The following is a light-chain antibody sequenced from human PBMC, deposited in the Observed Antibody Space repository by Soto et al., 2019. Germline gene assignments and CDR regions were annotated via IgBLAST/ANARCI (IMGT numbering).Light chain of an antibody. CDR3: QQTSSTPT. CDR1: QDIKNY. J-gene: IGKJ4*01. Sequence: DIQMTQSPSSLSASVGDRVTITCQASQDIKNYLNWYQQKPGKAPKLLIYAASSLQTGVSSRFSGSGSGTDFTLTISNLQPEDFATYYCQQTSSTPTFGGGTKVDIK. CDR2: AAS. V-gene: IGKV1-39*01.